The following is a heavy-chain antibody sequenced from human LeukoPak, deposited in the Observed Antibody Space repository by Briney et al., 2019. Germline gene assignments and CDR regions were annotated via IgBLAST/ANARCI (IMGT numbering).Heavy chain of an antibody. V-gene: IGHV3-30*04. CDR3: ARDSGPGYSSSWYDY. J-gene: IGHJ4*02. CDR2: TSHDGTNK. D-gene: IGHD6-13*01. Sequence: PGGSLRLSCAASGFTFSTYAMHWVRQAPGKGLEWVAFTSHDGTNKYYADSVKGRSTISRDNSRDTLYLQMKGLRAEDTAVYYCARDSGPGYSSSWYDYWGQGTLVTVSS. CDR1: GFTFSTYA.